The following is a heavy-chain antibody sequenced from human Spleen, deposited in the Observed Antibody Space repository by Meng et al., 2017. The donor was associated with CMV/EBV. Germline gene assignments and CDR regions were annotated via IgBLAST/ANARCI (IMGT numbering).Heavy chain of an antibody. D-gene: IGHD2-2*01. CDR3: AREKAAIVYYYYYSMDV. J-gene: IGHJ6*02. CDR2: ISAYNGNT. V-gene: IGHV1-18*01. Sequence: ASVKVSCKASGYTFTSYGISWVRQAPGQGLEWMGWISAYNGNTNYAQKLQGRVTMTTDTSTSTAYMELRSLRSDDTAVYYCAREKAAIVYYYYYSMDVWGQGTTVTVSS. CDR1: GYTFTSYG.